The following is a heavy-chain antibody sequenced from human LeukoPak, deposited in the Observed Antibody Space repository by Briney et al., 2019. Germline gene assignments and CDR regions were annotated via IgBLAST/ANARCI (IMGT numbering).Heavy chain of an antibody. CDR3: AAQDEYCGGDCYLIDY. CDR2: ISSSSSCI. D-gene: IGHD2-21*02. CDR1: GFTFSSYS. J-gene: IGHJ4*02. V-gene: IGHV3-21*01. Sequence: PGGSLRLSCAASGFTFSSYSMNWVRQAPGKGLEWVSSISSSSSCIYYADSVKGRFTISRDNAKNSLYLQMNSLRAEDTAVYYCAAQDEYCGGDCYLIDYWGQGTLVTVSS.